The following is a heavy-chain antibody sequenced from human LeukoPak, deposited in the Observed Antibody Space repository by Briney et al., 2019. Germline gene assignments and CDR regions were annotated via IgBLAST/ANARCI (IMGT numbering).Heavy chain of an antibody. D-gene: IGHD1-20*01. J-gene: IGHJ5*02. CDR1: DDSITIYY. Sequence: PSETLSLTCTVSDDSITIYYWSWIRQPPGKGLEWIGEINHSGSTNYKSSLKSRVTISVDTSKNHFSLKLSSVTAADTAVYYCARDTYNWNVDAFDPWGQGTLVTVSS. V-gene: IGHV4-34*01. CDR3: ARDTYNWNVDAFDP. CDR2: INHSGST.